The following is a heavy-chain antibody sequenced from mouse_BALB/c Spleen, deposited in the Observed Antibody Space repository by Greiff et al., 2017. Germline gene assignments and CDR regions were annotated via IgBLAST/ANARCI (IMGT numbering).Heavy chain of an antibody. CDR3: ARDGYYDY. D-gene: IGHD2-3*01. CDR1: GFAFSSYD. J-gene: IGHJ2*01. CDR2: ISSGGGST. V-gene: IGHV5-12-1*01. Sequence: EVQLVESGGGLVKPGGSLKLSCAASGFAFSSYDMSWVRQTPEKRLEWVAYISSGGGSTYYTDTVKGRFTISRDNAKNTLYLQMSSLKSEDTAMYYCARDGYYDYWGQGTTLTVSS.